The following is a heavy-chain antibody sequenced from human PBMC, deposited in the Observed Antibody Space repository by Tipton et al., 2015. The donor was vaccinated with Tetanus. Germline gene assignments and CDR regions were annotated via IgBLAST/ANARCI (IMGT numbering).Heavy chain of an antibody. Sequence: SLRHSCAASGFTFSSYAMSWVRQAPGKGLEWVSAISGSGGSTYYADSVKGRFTISRDNSKNSLYLQMNSLRAEDTALYYCAKDTGVTPHYGMDVWGQGTTVTVSS. J-gene: IGHJ6*02. V-gene: IGHV3-23*01. CDR2: ISGSGGST. CDR1: GFTFSSYA. D-gene: IGHD2-21*02. CDR3: AKDTGVTPHYGMDV.